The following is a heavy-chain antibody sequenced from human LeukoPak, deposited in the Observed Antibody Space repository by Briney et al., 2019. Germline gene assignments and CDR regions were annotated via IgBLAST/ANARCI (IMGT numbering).Heavy chain of an antibody. J-gene: IGHJ4*02. Sequence: SVKVSCKASGGTFSSYAISWVRQAPGQGLEWMGGIIPIFGTANYAQKFQGRVTITADESTSTAYMELSSPRSEDTAVYYCAREAVGGSNFDYWGQGTLVTVSS. CDR2: IIPIFGTA. D-gene: IGHD3-16*01. V-gene: IGHV1-69*13. CDR1: GGTFSSYA. CDR3: AREAVGGSNFDY.